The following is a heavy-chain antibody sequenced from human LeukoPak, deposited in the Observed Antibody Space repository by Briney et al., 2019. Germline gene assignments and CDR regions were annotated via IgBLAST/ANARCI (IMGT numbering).Heavy chain of an antibody. CDR2: INQDGSEK. J-gene: IGHJ6*02. CDR1: GFTFSSYW. Sequence: GGSLRLSCAASGFTFSSYWMSWVRQAPGTGLEWVANINQDGSEKYYLDSVKGRFTISRDNAKNSLYLQMNSLRAEDTAVYYCAREDWRILSYYYGMDVWGQGTTVTVSS. CDR3: AREDWRILSYYYGMDV. D-gene: IGHD1-1*01. V-gene: IGHV3-7*01.